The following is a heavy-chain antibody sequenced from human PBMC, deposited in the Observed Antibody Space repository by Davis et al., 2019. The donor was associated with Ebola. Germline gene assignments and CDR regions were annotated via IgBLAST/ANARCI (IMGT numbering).Heavy chain of an antibody. CDR2: ISSSGSTI. CDR1: GFTFSDYY. V-gene: IGHV3-11*01. J-gene: IGHJ6*04. Sequence: PGGSLRLSCAASGFTFSDYYMSWIRQAPGKGLEWVSYISSSGSTIYYADSVKGRFTISRDNAKNSLYLQMNSLRAEDTAVYYCARAQGWGLRGHYVDYYYYGMDVWGKGTTVTVSS. D-gene: IGHD3-16*01. CDR3: ARAQGWGLRGHYVDYYYYGMDV.